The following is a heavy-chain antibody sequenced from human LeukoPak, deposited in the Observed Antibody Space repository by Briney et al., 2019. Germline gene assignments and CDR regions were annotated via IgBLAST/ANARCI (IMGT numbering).Heavy chain of an antibody. CDR3: ARATHYYDSSGYLENWFDP. J-gene: IGHJ5*02. Sequence: SETLSLTCTVSGDSISSYYWSWIRQPPGRGLEWIGYIYYSGSTNYNPSLKSRVTISVDTSKNQFSLKLSSVTAADTAVYYCARATHYYDSSGYLENWFDPWGQGTLVTVSS. CDR2: IYYSGST. CDR1: GDSISSYY. V-gene: IGHV4-59*01. D-gene: IGHD3-22*01.